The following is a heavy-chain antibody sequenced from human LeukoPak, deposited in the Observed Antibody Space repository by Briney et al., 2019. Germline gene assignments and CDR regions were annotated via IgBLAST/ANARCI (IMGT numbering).Heavy chain of an antibody. Sequence: GGSLRLSCAASGFTFTSAWMSWVRQAPGKGLEWVGRIKGKTAAGAPDYVASVKGRFTISRDDSKNTLFLQMNSLKTEDTAVYYCITGDYDFWSGFCSPNHYFDFWGQGTLVTVSS. CDR1: GFTFTSAW. CDR2: IKGKTAAGAP. CDR3: ITGDYDFWSGFCSPNHYFDF. J-gene: IGHJ4*02. V-gene: IGHV3-15*01. D-gene: IGHD3-3*01.